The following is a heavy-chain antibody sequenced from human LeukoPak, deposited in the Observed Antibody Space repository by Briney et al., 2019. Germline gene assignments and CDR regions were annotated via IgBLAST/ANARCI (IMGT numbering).Heavy chain of an antibody. V-gene: IGHV3-23*01. Sequence: GGSLRLSCAASGFTFSSYAMYWVRQAPGKGLEWVSVIRGSGRTTYYADSVKGRFTISRDNSKHTLYLQMNSLRAEDTAVYYCARDARDGYGGNPFDYWGQGTLVTVSS. D-gene: IGHD4-23*01. CDR3: ARDARDGYGGNPFDY. CDR1: GFTFSSYA. CDR2: IRGSGRTT. J-gene: IGHJ4*02.